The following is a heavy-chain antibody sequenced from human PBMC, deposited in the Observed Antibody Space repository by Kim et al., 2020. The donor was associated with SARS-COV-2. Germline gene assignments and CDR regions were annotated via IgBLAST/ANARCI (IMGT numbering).Heavy chain of an antibody. J-gene: IGHJ4*02. D-gene: IGHD5-12*01. CDR1: GFSFDDYA. Sequence: GGSLRLSCAASGFSFDDYAMHWVRQGPGKGLEWVAGISRRSGDKGYADSVKGRFTISRDNAKNSLDLQMNSLRVEDTALYYCTTSASGYSAGWAPDYWGQGTLVTVSS. CDR3: TTSASGYSAGWAPDY. CDR2: ISRRSGDK. V-gene: IGHV3-9*01.